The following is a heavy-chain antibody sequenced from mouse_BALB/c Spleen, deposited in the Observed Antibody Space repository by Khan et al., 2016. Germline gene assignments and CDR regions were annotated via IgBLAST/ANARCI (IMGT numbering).Heavy chain of an antibody. CDR2: ISYSGST. CDR3: ARWGYGSSHYDAMDY. CDR1: GDSFTSGY. J-gene: IGHJ4*01. Sequence: EVQLQESGPSLVKPSQTLSLTCSVTGDSFTSGYWNWIRKFPGNKLEYMGYISYSGSTYYNPSLKSRISITRDTSKNQYYLQLNSVTTEDTATYYSARWGYGSSHYDAMDYWGQGTSVTVSS. D-gene: IGHD1-1*01. V-gene: IGHV3-8*02.